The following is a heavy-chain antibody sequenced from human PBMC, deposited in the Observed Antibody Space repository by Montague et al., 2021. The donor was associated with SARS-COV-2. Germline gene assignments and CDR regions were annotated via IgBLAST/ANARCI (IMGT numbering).Heavy chain of an antibody. Sequence: SETLSLTRSVSGGSITTYYWSWVRQHAGKGLEWIGRLSTSGSTNYNPSLKSRVTMSLDTSKNQVSLKLSSVTAADTAVYYCARDASSANSPANNWFDSWGQGTLVTVSS. J-gene: IGHJ5*01. V-gene: IGHV4-4*07. CDR3: ARDASSANSPANNWFDS. CDR2: LSTSGST. D-gene: IGHD4/OR15-4a*01. CDR1: GGSITTYY.